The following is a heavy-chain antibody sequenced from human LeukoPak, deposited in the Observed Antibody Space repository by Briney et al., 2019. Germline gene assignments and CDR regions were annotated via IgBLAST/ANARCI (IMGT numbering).Heavy chain of an antibody. CDR3: ARDDYYEGGFDY. D-gene: IGHD3-22*01. V-gene: IGHV4-59*01. J-gene: IGHJ4*02. CDR2: IYYSGST. CDR1: GGTISNYN. Sequence: SGTLSLTCAVSGGTISNYNRRRVPNPPGEGPEWIGYIYYSGSTNYNPSLTSRVTISVDTSKNQFSLKLSSVTAADTAVYYCARDDYYEGGFDYWGQGTLVTVSS.